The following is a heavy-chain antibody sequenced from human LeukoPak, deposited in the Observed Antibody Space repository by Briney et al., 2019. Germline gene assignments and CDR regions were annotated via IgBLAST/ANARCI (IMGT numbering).Heavy chain of an antibody. Sequence: PGGSLRLSCAASGFTFSDYYMSWIRQAPGKGLEWVSYISSSGRTIYYADSVKGRFTISRDNAKNSLYLQMNSLRAEDTAVYYCARRIVVVPAAMSGAFDYFDYWGQGTLVTVSS. CDR3: ARRIVVVPAAMSGAFDYFDY. J-gene: IGHJ4*02. V-gene: IGHV3-11*04. D-gene: IGHD2-2*01. CDR1: GFTFSDYY. CDR2: ISSSGRTI.